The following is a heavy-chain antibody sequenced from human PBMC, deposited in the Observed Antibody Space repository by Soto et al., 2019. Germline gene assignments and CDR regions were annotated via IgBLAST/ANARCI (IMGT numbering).Heavy chain of an antibody. CDR1: GYTFTSYA. Sequence: QVQLVQSGAEVKKPGASVKVSCKASGYTFTSYAMHWVRQAPGQRLEWMGWINAGNGNTKYSQKFQGRVTITRDTSACTAYMELSSLRSEDTAVYYCARDGRFLEWLSWFDPWGQGSLATVSS. D-gene: IGHD3-3*01. CDR2: INAGNGNT. V-gene: IGHV1-3*01. J-gene: IGHJ5*02. CDR3: ARDGRFLEWLSWFDP.